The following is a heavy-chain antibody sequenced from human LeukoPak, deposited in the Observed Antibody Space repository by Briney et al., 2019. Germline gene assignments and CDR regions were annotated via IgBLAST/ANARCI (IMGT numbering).Heavy chain of an antibody. J-gene: IGHJ5*02. CDR2: INQDGREK. CDR1: GFTFSSYW. Sequence: GGSLRLSCAASGFTFSSYWMSWVRQAPGKGLEWVANINQDGREKYYVDSVKGRFTISRDNNKNSLYLQINSLRTEDTALYYCAKGTGKSTLNWFDPWGQGTLVTVSS. V-gene: IGHV3-7*03. CDR3: AKGTGKSTLNWFDP. D-gene: IGHD1-14*01.